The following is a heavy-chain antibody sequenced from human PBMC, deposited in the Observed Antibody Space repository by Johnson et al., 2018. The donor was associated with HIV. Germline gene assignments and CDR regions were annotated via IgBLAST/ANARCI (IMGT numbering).Heavy chain of an antibody. CDR1: GFTFDDYG. Sequence: QVHLVESGGGVVRPGGSLRLSCAASGFTFDDYGMSWVRQAPGKGLEWVAFIRYDGSNKYYADSVKGRFTISRDNSKNTLYLQMNSLRAEDTAVYYCARGRGALDIWGQGTMVTVSS. D-gene: IGHD3-16*01. V-gene: IGHV3-30*02. CDR3: ARGRGALDI. CDR2: IRYDGSNK. J-gene: IGHJ3*02.